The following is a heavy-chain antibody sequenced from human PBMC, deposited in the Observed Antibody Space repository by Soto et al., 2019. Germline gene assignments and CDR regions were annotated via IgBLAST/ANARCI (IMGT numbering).Heavy chain of an antibody. J-gene: IGHJ4*02. D-gene: IGHD4-17*01. CDR1: GGTFSSYA. Sequence: SVKVSCKASGGTFSSYAISWVRQAPGQGLEWIGGIITIFGTANYAQKFQGRVTSTADESTSTADMELSSLRSEDTAVYYWAARARGAQKDYWGQGTLVTVSS. CDR3: AARARGAQKDY. CDR2: IITIFGTA. V-gene: IGHV1-69*13.